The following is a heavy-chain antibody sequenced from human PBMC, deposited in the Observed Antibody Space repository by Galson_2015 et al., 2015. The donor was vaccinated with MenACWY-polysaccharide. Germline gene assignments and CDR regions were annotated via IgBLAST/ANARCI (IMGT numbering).Heavy chain of an antibody. CDR3: AKGGRGYSSSSDFDY. Sequence: SLRLSCAASGFTFSSYSMNWVRQAPGKGLEWVSSISSSSSYIYYADSVKGRFTISRDNAKNSLYLQMNSLRAEDTAVYYCAKGGRGYSSSSDFDYWGQGTLVTVSS. J-gene: IGHJ4*02. CDR2: ISSSSSYI. CDR1: GFTFSSYS. V-gene: IGHV3-21*04. D-gene: IGHD6-6*01.